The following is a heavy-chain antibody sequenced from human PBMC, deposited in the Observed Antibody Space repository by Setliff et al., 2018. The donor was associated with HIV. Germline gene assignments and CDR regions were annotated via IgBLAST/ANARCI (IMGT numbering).Heavy chain of an antibody. CDR2: ISFDGSDK. Sequence: PGGSLRLSCAASGFTFSSYAMHWVRQAPGKGLEWVAVISFDGSDKYYADSVKGRFTLSRDNSKNTLYLQMNSLRAEDTAVYYCAREFSGTRYRYFDSWGKGTTVTVSS. CDR1: GFTFSSYA. CDR3: AREFSGTRYRYFDS. J-gene: IGHJ4*03. V-gene: IGHV3-30*04. D-gene: IGHD5-12*01.